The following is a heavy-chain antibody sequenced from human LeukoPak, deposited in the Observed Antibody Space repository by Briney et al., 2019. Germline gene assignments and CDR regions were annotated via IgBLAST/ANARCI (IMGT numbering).Heavy chain of an antibody. CDR2: IRYDGSKK. V-gene: IGHV3-30*02. CDR3: AKVATVTNNYYFDY. CDR1: GFIFSSYG. D-gene: IGHD4-17*01. J-gene: IGHJ4*02. Sequence: AGGSLRLSCAASGFIFSSYGMHWVRQAPGKGLEWVAFIRYDGSKKYYADSVKGRFTISRDNSKNTLYLQMNSLRAEDTAGYYCAKVATVTNNYYFDYWGQGTLVTVSS.